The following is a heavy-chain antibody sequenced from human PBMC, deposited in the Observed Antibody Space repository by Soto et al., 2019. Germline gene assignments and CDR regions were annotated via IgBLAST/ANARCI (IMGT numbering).Heavy chain of an antibody. V-gene: IGHV3-23*01. CDR2: ISDSGTNT. Sequence: PGGSLRLSCAASGFTLSTYPMSWVRQAPGKGLEWVSTISDSGTNTYYPDSVKGRFTISRDNSKNALYLQMNSLRADDMAIYYCAKIKGNSWYFFDYWGQGTLVTVSS. CDR3: AKIKGNSWYFFDY. D-gene: IGHD6-13*01. J-gene: IGHJ4*02. CDR1: GFTLSTYP.